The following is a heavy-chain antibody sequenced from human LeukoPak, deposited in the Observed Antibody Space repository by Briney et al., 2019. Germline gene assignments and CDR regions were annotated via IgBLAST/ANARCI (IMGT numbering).Heavy chain of an antibody. D-gene: IGHD5-12*01. J-gene: IGHJ5*02. CDR3: AGAGMWLRFHWFDP. V-gene: IGHV4-59*01. CDR1: GGSISSYY. Sequence: SETLSLTCTFSGGSISSYYWSWIRQPPGKGLEWIGYIYYSGSTNYNPSLKSRVTISVDTSKNQFSLKLSSVTAADTAVYYCAGAGMWLRFHWFDPWGQGTLVTISS. CDR2: IYYSGST.